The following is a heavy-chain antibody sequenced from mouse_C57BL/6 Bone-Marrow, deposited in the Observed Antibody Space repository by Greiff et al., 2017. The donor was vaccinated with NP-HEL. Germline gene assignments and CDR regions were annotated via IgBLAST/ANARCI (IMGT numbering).Heavy chain of an antibody. J-gene: IGHJ2*01. V-gene: IGHV1-61*01. D-gene: IGHD2-4*01. CDR3: ARWNYAGYFDY. Sequence: QVQLQQPGAELVRPGSSVKLSCKASGYTFTSYWMDWVKQRPGQGLEWIGNIYPSDSETHYNQKFKDKATLTVDKSSSTAYMQLSSLTSEDSAVYYCARWNYAGYFDYWGQGTTLTVSS. CDR1: GYTFTSYW. CDR2: IYPSDSET.